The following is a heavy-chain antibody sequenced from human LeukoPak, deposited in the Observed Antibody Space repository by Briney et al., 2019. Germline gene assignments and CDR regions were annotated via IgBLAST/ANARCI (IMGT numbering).Heavy chain of an antibody. Sequence: GASVKVSCKVSGYTLTELSMHWVRQAPGKGLEWMGGFDPDDGETIYAQKFQGRVTMTEDTSTDTAYMELSSLRSEDTAVYYCATRPLTTVTYYFDYWGQGTLVTVSS. J-gene: IGHJ4*02. CDR1: GYTLTELS. CDR2: FDPDDGET. D-gene: IGHD4-17*01. V-gene: IGHV1-24*01. CDR3: ATRPLTTVTYYFDY.